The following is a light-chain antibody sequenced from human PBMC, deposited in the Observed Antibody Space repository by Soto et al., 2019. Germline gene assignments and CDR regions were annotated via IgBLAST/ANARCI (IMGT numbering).Light chain of an antibody. V-gene: IGKV3-20*01. CDR1: QSVFNNH. CDR3: QQYGSSPPIT. J-gene: IGKJ5*01. Sequence: EIVLTQSPGTLSLSPGERATLSCRASQSVFNNHIGWYQQKPGQAPRRLIFGASFRATGIPDRFSGSGSGTDFTLTISRLEPEDFAVYYCQQYGSSPPITFGQGTRLEIK. CDR2: GAS.